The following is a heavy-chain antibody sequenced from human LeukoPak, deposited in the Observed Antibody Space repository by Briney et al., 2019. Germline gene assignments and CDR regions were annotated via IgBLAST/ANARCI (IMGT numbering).Heavy chain of an antibody. D-gene: IGHD6-19*01. CDR1: GGPISSYY. Sequence: SETLSLTCTVSGGPISSYYWSWIRQPPGKGLEWIGYIYYSGSTNYNPSLKSRVTISVDTSKNQFSLKLSSVTAADTAVYYCARARVWYSSGWRAFDIWGQGTMVTVSS. J-gene: IGHJ3*02. CDR3: ARARVWYSSGWRAFDI. CDR2: IYYSGST. V-gene: IGHV4-59*01.